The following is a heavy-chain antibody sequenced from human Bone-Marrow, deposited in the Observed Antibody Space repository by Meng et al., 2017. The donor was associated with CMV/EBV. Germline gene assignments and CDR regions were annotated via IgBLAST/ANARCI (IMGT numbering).Heavy chain of an antibody. D-gene: IGHD3-3*01. CDR3: ARGSDFWRGYYLAARYYYGMDV. CDR2: ISAYNGNT. Sequence: ASVKVSCKASGYTFTSYGISWVRQAPGQGLEWMGWISAYNGNTNYAQKLQGRVTMTTDTSTSTPYMELRSLRSDDTAVYYCARGSDFWRGYYLAARYYYGMDVWGQGTTVTVSS. CDR1: GYTFTSYG. J-gene: IGHJ6*02. V-gene: IGHV1-18*01.